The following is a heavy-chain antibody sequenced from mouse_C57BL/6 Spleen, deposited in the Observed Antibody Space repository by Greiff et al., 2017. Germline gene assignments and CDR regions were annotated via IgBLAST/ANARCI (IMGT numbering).Heavy chain of an antibody. CDR3: ARDYYGSITGGFAY. Sequence: EVMLVESGGGLVKPGGSLKLSCAASGFTFSSYAMSWVRQTPEKRLEWVATISDGGSYTYYPDNVKGRFTISRDNAKNNLYLQMSHLKSEDTAMYYCARDYYGSITGGFAYWGQGTLVTVSA. CDR2: ISDGGSYT. D-gene: IGHD1-1*01. J-gene: IGHJ3*01. V-gene: IGHV5-4*01. CDR1: GFTFSSYA.